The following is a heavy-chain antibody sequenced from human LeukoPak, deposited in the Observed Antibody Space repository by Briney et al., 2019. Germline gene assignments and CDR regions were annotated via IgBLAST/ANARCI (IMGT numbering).Heavy chain of an antibody. Sequence: SETLSLTCTVSGGSISSYYWSWIRQPAGKGLEWIGSIYYSGSTYYNPSLKSRVTISVDTSKNQFSLKLSSVTAADTAVYYCATKDYGDYEDYFDYWGQGTLVTVSS. CDR3: ATKDYGDYEDYFDY. D-gene: IGHD4-17*01. CDR1: GGSISSYY. J-gene: IGHJ4*02. CDR2: IYYSGST. V-gene: IGHV4-59*05.